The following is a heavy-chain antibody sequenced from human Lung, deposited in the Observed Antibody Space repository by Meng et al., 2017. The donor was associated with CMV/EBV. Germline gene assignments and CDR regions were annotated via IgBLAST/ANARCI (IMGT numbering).Heavy chain of an antibody. V-gene: IGHV3-11*01. D-gene: IGHD2-2*01. CDR2: ISGSRSTI. CDR1: ALTFSDDY. Sequence: GGSLRLSCAVSALTFSDDYMSWIRQAPGKGLEWVSYISGSRSTIYDGDSVKGRFTISRDNAKNSLYLQMNSLRAEDTAVYYCARVDYQTNRGRWFDPWGQGTLVTVSS. CDR3: ARVDYQTNRGRWFDP. J-gene: IGHJ5*02.